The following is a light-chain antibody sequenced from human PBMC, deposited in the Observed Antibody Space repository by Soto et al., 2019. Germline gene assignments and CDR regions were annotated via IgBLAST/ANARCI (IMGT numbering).Light chain of an antibody. CDR3: QQYNNLPPDT. CDR2: GAS. V-gene: IGKV3-15*01. CDR1: QSVNNN. J-gene: IGKJ2*01. Sequence: EIILTQSPASLSVSPGERATLSCRASQSVNNNLAWYQQKPGQAPRLLIYGASTRATGIPGRFRSSGSGTEFTLTITSLQSEDFAVYFCQQYNNLPPDTCGQGTKLEIK.